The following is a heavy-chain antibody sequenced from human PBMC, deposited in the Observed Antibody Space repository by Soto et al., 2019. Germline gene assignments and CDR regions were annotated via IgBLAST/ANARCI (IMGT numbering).Heavy chain of an antibody. Sequence: SETLSLTCTVSGASISGFYWSWIRKSAGKGLEWIGRIYATGTTDYNPSLKSRVMMSVDTSKKQFSLKLRSVTAADTAVYYCVRDGTKTLRDWFDPCGQGILVTVSS. V-gene: IGHV4-4*07. D-gene: IGHD1-1*01. J-gene: IGHJ5*02. CDR3: VRDGTKTLRDWFDP. CDR1: GASISGFY. CDR2: IYATGTT.